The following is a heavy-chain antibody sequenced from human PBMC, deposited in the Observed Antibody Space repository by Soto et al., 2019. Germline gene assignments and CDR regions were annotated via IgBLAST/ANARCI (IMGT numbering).Heavy chain of an antibody. Sequence: GGSLRLSCAASGFTFSSYAMHWVRQAPGKGLEWVAVISYDGSNKYYADSVKGRFTISRDNSKNTLYLQMNSLRAEDTAVYYCARDMRAPYFDYWGQGTLVTVSS. CDR3: ARDMRAPYFDY. V-gene: IGHV3-30-3*01. CDR1: GFTFSSYA. J-gene: IGHJ4*02. CDR2: ISYDGSNK. D-gene: IGHD3-16*01.